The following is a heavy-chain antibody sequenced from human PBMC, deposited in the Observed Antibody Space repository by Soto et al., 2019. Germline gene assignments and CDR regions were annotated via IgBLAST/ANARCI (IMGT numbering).Heavy chain of an antibody. J-gene: IGHJ2*01. V-gene: IGHV3-23*01. Sequence: DVQLLESGGGLVQPGGSLRLSCAASGFTFRSYAMSWVRQAPGKGLEWVSGISGSGISTHYADSVKGRFTVSRDNSKNPLYLQMNSLRAEDPAVYNCAKEPVGPDWSFDLWGRGTLVTVSS. CDR1: GFTFRSYA. CDR3: AKEPVGPDWSFDL. CDR2: ISGSGIST.